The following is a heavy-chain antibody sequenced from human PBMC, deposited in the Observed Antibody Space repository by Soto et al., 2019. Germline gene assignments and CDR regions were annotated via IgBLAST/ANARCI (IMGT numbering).Heavy chain of an antibody. D-gene: IGHD3-3*01. CDR3: ARDINSDFWSGHTDY. J-gene: IGHJ4*02. Sequence: EVQLVESGGGLVQPGGSLRLSCAASGFTFSSYWMSWVRQAPGKGLEWVANIKQDGSEKYYVDSVKGRFTISRDNAKNSLYLQMNSLRAEDTAVYYCARDINSDFWSGHTDYWGQGTLVTVSS. V-gene: IGHV3-7*01. CDR1: GFTFSSYW. CDR2: IKQDGSEK.